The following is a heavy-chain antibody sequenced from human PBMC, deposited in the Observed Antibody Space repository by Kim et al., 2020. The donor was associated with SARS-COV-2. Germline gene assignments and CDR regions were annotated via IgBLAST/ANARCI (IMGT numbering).Heavy chain of an antibody. J-gene: IGHJ2*01. V-gene: IGHV3-7*03. CDR3: ARENWSFDV. Sequence: GRGTNNVDSVKGRFTSSRDNAKKALFLQMNRLRAEDTAIYYCARENWSFDVWGRGTLVTVSS. CDR2: GRGT.